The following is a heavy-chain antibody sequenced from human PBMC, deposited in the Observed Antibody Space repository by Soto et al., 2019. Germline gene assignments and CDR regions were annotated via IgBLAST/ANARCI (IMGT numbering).Heavy chain of an antibody. V-gene: IGHV3-48*02. CDR1: GFSFSTYD. J-gene: IGHJ4*01. Sequence: GGSLRLSCAASGFSFSTYDMDWVRQAPGKAPEWIAHISTTSFTIYYADSVKGRFTISRDNARNSLYLEMKSMRDEDTAVYYCARERCFDGSCSSASESWGQGIRVTVSS. D-gene: IGHD3-9*01. CDR3: ARERCFDGSCSSASES. CDR2: ISTTSFTI.